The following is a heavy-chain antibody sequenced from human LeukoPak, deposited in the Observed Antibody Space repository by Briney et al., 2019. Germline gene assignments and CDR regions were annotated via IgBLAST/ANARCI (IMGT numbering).Heavy chain of an antibody. V-gene: IGHV6-1*01. J-gene: IGHJ3*01. CDR2: TYYRSRWKN. CDR1: GDSVSSNSAV. CDR3: ARGRASAFDV. Sequence: SQTLSLTCAISGDSVSSNSAVWNWIRQSPSRGLEWLGRTYYRSRWKNDYAVSVKGRITINPDTSKNQFSLQLNSVTSEDTAVYYCARGRASAFDVWGQGTMVTVSS. D-gene: IGHD6-25*01.